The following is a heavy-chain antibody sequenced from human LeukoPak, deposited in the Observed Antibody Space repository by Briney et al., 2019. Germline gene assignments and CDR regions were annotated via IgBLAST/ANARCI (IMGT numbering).Heavy chain of an antibody. J-gene: IGHJ4*02. CDR2: IYYSGST. CDR1: GGSISSGDYY. CDR3: ARATWEDYDYYFDY. Sequence: SETLSLTCTVSGGSISSGDYYWSWIRQPPGKGLEWIGYIYYSGSTNYNPSLKSRVTISVDTSKNQFSLKLSSVTAADTAVYYCARATWEDYDYYFDYWGQGTLVTVSS. D-gene: IGHD4-17*01. V-gene: IGHV4-61*08.